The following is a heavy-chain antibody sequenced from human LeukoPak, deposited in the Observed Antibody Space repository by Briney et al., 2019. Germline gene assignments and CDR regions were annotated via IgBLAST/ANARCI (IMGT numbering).Heavy chain of an antibody. J-gene: IGHJ4*02. V-gene: IGHV3-23*01. CDR2: IGGSGSTT. CDR3: ANGRGRWPWYFDY. CDR1: GFTFSSYA. Sequence: GGSLRLSCAASGFTFSSYAMTWVGQAPGKGLEWVSVIGGSGSTTYYADSVKGRFTVSRDNSKNTLYLQMNSLRAEDTALFYCANGRGRWPWYFDYWGQGTLVTVSS. D-gene: IGHD5-12*01.